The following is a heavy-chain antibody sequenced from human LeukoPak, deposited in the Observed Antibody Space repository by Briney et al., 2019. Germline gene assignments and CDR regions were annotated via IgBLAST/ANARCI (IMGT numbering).Heavy chain of an antibody. J-gene: IGHJ4*02. D-gene: IGHD6-13*01. CDR3: ARGRYSSSWYVDY. CDR2: IRYDGNDK. Sequence: PGGSLRLSCAASGFTFSSYGMLWVRHIPGKGLEWVAFIRYDGNDKYYADSVKGRFTISRDNSKNTLYLQMNSLRAEDTAVYYCARGRYSSSWYVDYWGQGTLVTVSS. V-gene: IGHV3-30*02. CDR1: GFTFSSYG.